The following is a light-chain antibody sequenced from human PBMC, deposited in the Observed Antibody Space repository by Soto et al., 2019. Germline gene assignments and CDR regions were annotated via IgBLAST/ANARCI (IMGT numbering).Light chain of an antibody. Sequence: QSVLTQPPSVSGAPGQRVTISCTGSSSNIGAGYDVHWYQQLPGTAPKLLIYGNSNRPSGVPDRFSGSKSGTSASLAITGLQAEDEADYYCQSDDSTLSVLFGGGTKLPVL. CDR3: QSDDSTLSVL. V-gene: IGLV1-40*01. J-gene: IGLJ2*01. CDR2: GNS. CDR1: SSNIGAGYD.